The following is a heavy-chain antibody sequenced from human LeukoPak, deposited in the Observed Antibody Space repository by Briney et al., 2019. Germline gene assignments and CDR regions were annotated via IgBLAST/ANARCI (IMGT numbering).Heavy chain of an antibody. V-gene: IGHV1-46*01. Sequence: ASVKVSCKASGYTFTSCYMHWVRQAPGQGLEWMGIINPSGGSTSYAQKFQGRVTMTRDTSTSTVYMELSSLRSEDTAVYYCARVVPIFGVVTTYYFDYWGQGTLVTVSS. CDR2: INPSGGST. CDR3: ARVVPIFGVVTTYYFDY. J-gene: IGHJ4*02. CDR1: GYTFTSCY. D-gene: IGHD3-3*01.